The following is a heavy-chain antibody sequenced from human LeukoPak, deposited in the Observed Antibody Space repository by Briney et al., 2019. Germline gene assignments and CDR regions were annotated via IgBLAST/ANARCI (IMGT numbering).Heavy chain of an antibody. Sequence: PGGSLRLSCAASGFTFSRYSMNWVRQAPGKGLEWVSSISSSSSYIYYADSVKGRFTISRDNAKNSLYLQMNSLRAEDTAVYYCARGGTLTTLPDYWGQGTLVTVSS. CDR3: ARGGTLTTLPDY. J-gene: IGHJ4*02. CDR1: GFTFSRYS. CDR2: ISSSSSYI. D-gene: IGHD4-17*01. V-gene: IGHV3-21*01.